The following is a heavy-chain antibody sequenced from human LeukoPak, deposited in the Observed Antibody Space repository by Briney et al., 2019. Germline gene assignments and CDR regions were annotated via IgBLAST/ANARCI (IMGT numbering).Heavy chain of an antibody. Sequence: ETLSLACAVYGGSFSGYYWSWIRQPPGKGLEWVSAISGSGGSTYYADSVKGRFTISRDNSKNTLYLQMNSLRAEDTAVYYCAKRRITILGWGQGTLVTVSS. CDR1: GGSFSGYY. V-gene: IGHV3-23*01. J-gene: IGHJ4*02. D-gene: IGHD3-10*01. CDR2: ISGSGGST. CDR3: AKRRITILG.